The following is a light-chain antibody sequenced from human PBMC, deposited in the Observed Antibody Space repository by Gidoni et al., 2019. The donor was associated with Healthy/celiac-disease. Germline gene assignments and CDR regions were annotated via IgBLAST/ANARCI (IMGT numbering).Light chain of an antibody. CDR1: QGIRSY. CDR2: AAS. J-gene: IGKJ2*01. Sequence: DIQLTQSPSFVSASVGDRVTITCRASQGIRSYLSWYQQKPGKAPKLLIYAASTLQSGVPSRFSGSGSGTEFTLTISSLQPEDFATYYCQQLNSYPYTFGQGTKLEIK. CDR3: QQLNSYPYT. V-gene: IGKV1-9*01.